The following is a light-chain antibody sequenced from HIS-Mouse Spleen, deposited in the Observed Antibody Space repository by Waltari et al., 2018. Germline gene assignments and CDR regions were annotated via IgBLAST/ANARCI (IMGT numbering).Light chain of an antibody. Sequence: QSALTQPASVSGSPGQSITISCTGTSSDVGGYNYVSWYQQHPGKAPKLMSYDVSNRPSGGSNRVSGSKSGNTASLTISGLQAEDEADYYCSSYTSSSTLVVFGGGTKLTVL. CDR1: SSDVGGYNY. CDR3: SSYTSSSTLVV. CDR2: DVS. V-gene: IGLV2-14*03. J-gene: IGLJ2*01.